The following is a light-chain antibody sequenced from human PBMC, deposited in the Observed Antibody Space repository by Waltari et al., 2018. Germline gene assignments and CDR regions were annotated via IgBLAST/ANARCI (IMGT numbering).Light chain of an antibody. J-gene: IGLJ2*01. Sequence: QTALTQPPSVSGSPGQSVTISCTGTSSYIGGYNYVSWYRQYPGKAPKLMIYAVSERPSGVSDRFSGSRSGNMASLTISSLQADDEADYYCGSYAGSSSLLFGGGTRLTVL. V-gene: IGLV2-14*03. CDR3: GSYAGSSSLL. CDR2: AVS. CDR1: SSYIGGYNY.